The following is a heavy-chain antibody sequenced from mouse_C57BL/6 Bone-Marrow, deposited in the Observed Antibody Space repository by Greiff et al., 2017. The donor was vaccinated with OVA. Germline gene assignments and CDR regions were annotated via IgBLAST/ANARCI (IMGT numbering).Heavy chain of an antibody. CDR2: IHPNSGST. D-gene: IGHD1-1*01. V-gene: IGHV1-64*01. J-gene: IGHJ1*03. CDR3: ARPLITTVPYWYFDV. CDR1: GYTFSSYW. Sequence: QVQLQQPGAELVKPGASVKLSCKASGYTFSSYWMHWVKQRPGQGLEWIGMIHPNSGSTNYNEKFKSKATLTVDKSSSTAYMQLSSLTSEDSAVYYCARPLITTVPYWYFDVWGTGTTVTVSS.